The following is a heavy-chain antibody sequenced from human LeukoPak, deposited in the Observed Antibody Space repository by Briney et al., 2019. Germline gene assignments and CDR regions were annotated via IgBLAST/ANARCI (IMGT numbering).Heavy chain of an antibody. Sequence: GGSLRLSCAASGFTFTSYVMHWVRQAPGKGLEWVAFIRYDGRNEYYADSVRGRFTISRDNSKNTLYLQMNSLRAEDTAIYYCTKGPDLLPSGDWFDPWGRGTLVTVSS. J-gene: IGHJ5*02. CDR1: GFTFTSYV. D-gene: IGHD1-26*01. V-gene: IGHV3-30*02. CDR3: TKGPDLLPSGDWFDP. CDR2: IRYDGRNE.